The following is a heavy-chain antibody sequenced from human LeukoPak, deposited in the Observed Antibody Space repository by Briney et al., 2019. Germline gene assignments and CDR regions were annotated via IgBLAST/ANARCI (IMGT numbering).Heavy chain of an antibody. J-gene: IGHJ4*02. CDR3: ARTGCGRWIAVAGQGFDY. CDR2: INHSGST. CDR1: GGSFSGYY. Sequence: SETLSPTCAVYGGSFSGYYWSWIRQPPGKGLEWIGEINHSGSTNYNPSLKSRVTISVDTSKNQFSLKLSSVTAADTAVYYCARTGCGRWIAVAGQGFDYWGQGTLVTVSS. D-gene: IGHD6-19*01. V-gene: IGHV4-34*01.